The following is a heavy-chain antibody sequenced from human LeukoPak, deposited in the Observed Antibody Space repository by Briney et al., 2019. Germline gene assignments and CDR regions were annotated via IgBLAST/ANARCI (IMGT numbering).Heavy chain of an antibody. J-gene: IGHJ6*02. V-gene: IGHV3-15*01. CDR3: TTDWYYYYGMDV. CDR1: GFSVTNNY. Sequence: PGGSLRLSCAASGFSVTNNYMSWVRQAPGKGLEWVGRIKSKTDGGTTDYAAPVKGRFTISRDDSKNTLYLQMNSLKTEDTAVYYCTTDWYYYYGMDVWGQGTTVTVSS. CDR2: IKSKTDGGTT.